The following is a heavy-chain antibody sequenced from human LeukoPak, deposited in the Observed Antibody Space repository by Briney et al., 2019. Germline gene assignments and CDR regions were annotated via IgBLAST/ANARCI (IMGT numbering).Heavy chain of an antibody. V-gene: IGHV4-39*02. Sequence: SETLSLTCTVSGGSIRSGSHYWAWIRPPPGKGLEWIGSIYYSGSTYYNPSLGNRVTISIDTSKNHFSLKLSSLSAADTSVYYCAKRDDSGGNLVDLWGQGTLVTVS. D-gene: IGHD3-22*01. CDR3: AKRDDSGGNLVDL. J-gene: IGHJ4*02. CDR2: IYYSGST. CDR1: GGSIRSGSHY.